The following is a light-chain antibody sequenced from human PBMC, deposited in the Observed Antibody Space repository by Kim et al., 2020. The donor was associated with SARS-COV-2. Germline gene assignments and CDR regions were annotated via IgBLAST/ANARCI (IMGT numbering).Light chain of an antibody. CDR3: QQYNSSPIT. CDR2: WAS. V-gene: IGKV4-1*01. Sequence: DIVMTQSPDSLAVSLGERATTNCKSSQSLLYTSNNQNYMAWYQQKPGQPPLLLIYWASTRHSGVPDRFSGSGSGTDFTLTISSLQAEDVAVYYCQQYNSSPITFGQGTRLEIK. J-gene: IGKJ5*01. CDR1: QSLLYTSNNQNY.